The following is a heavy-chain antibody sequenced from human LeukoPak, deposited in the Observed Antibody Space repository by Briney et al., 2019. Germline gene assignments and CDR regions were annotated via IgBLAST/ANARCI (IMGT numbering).Heavy chain of an antibody. D-gene: IGHD2-15*01. CDR2: IHYSGTT. Sequence: SETLSLTCSVSGGSINNYYWSWIRRSPGQGLEWIGYIHYSGTTNYNPSFKGRLTISVDTSRDQFSLKLNSVTAADTAIYYCARDRRYRSGGNYYLHYFDSWGQGTLVTVSS. CDR3: ARDRRYRSGGNYYLHYFDS. V-gene: IGHV4-59*01. J-gene: IGHJ4*02. CDR1: GGSINNYY.